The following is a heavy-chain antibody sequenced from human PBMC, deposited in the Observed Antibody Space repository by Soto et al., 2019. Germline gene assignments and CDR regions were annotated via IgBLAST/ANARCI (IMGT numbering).Heavy chain of an antibody. D-gene: IGHD2-21*01. CDR2: IDNGGNT. Sequence: LSLTCTVSGRTFSIIADFWYLAWIRQPPGKRLGWVGSIDNGGNTYYTPPLKSRVIISADTSTNQFSLSLNSVTAADTAVYYCVKQSLLVAPTWGQGILVTVSS. V-gene: IGHV4-39*01. CDR1: GRTFSIIADF. CDR3: VKQSLLVAPT. J-gene: IGHJ4*02.